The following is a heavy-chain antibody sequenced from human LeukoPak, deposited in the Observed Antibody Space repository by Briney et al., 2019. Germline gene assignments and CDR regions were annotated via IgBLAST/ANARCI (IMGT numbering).Heavy chain of an antibody. V-gene: IGHV3-23*01. D-gene: IGHD2-15*01. J-gene: IGHJ4*02. CDR2: ISVSGGST. CDR1: GFTFNSYG. CDR3: ARASWGSAMVLAATASDF. Sequence: GGSLRLSCAASGFTFNSYGMTWVRQAPGKGLEWVSAISVSGGSTYYADSVKGRFTISRDNAKNSLYLQMNSLRAEDTAVYYCARASWGSAMVLAATASDFWGQGTLVTVSS.